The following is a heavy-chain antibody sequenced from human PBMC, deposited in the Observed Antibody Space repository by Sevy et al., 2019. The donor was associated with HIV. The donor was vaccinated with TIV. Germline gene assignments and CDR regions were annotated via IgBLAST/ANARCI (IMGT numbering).Heavy chain of an antibody. CDR1: GYTLSQLS. J-gene: IGHJ4*02. CDR2: FDPEDGRT. CDR3: ATTKDYYDSSGYPFDY. V-gene: IGHV1-24*01. D-gene: IGHD3-22*01. Sequence: ASVKVSCKVSGYTLSQLSMHWVRQAPGKGLEWVGTFDPEDGRTIYAQKFQGRVTMTEDTSTDTAYMELNSLNSEDTAVYCCATTKDYYDSSGYPFDYWGQGTQVTVSS.